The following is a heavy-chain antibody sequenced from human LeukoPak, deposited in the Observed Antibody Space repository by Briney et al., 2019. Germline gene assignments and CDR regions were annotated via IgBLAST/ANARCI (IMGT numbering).Heavy chain of an antibody. V-gene: IGHV1-69*04. CDR2: IIPILGIA. J-gene: IGHJ4*02. CDR3: ARAEDYYDSSGHWPY. Sequence: GASVKVSCKASGGTFSSYAISWVRQAPGQGLEWMGRIIPILGIANYAQKFQGRVTITADKSTSTAYMELSSLRSEDTAVYYCARAEDYYDSSGHWPYWGQGTLVTVSS. D-gene: IGHD3-22*01. CDR1: GGTFSSYA.